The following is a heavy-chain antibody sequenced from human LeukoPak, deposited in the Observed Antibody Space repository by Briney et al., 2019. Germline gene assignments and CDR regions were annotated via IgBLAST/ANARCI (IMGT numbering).Heavy chain of an antibody. D-gene: IGHD3-3*01. CDR3: AREEIFGVVDY. V-gene: IGHV3-53*01. Sequence: PGGSLRLSCAASGFTVSSNYMSWVRQAPGKGLEWVSVIYSGGSTYYADSVKGRFTISRDNSKNTPYLQMNSLRAEDTAVYYCAREEIFGVVDYWGQGTLVTVSS. CDR1: GFTVSSNY. CDR2: IYSGGST. J-gene: IGHJ4*02.